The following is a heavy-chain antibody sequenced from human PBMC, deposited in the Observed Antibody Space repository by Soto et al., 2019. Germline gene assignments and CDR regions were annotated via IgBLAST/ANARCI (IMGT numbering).Heavy chain of an antibody. CDR2: ISGSGGSA. J-gene: IGHJ6*02. Sequence: PGGSLRLSCAASGFTFTSYAMRWVRQAPGEGLEWVSAISGSGGSAYYRDSVKGRITISRDNSKNTLYLQMNSLRAEDTAVYYCAKSLVAASHYYGMDVWGQGTTVTVSS. D-gene: IGHD6-6*01. V-gene: IGHV3-23*01. CDR1: GFTFTSYA. CDR3: AKSLVAASHYYGMDV.